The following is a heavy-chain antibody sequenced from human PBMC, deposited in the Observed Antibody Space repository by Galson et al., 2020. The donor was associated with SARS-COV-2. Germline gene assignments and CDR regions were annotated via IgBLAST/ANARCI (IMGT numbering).Heavy chain of an antibody. Sequence: GGSLRLSCAASAFTFSGYGMHWVRQAPGKGLEWVALISNDGSKKYYADSVKGRFTISRDNSKNTLYLQMNSLRDEDTAVYYCAKDLYYYDSSGPAHWGQGTLVTVSS. CDR1: AFTFSGYG. CDR2: ISNDGSKK. J-gene: IGHJ1*01. D-gene: IGHD3-22*01. CDR3: AKDLYYYDSSGPAH. V-gene: IGHV3-30*18.